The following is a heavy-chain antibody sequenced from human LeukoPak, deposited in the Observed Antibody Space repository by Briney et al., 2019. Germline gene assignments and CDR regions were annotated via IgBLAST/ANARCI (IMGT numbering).Heavy chain of an antibody. J-gene: IGHJ4*02. CDR3: AKSPRFMVRGVPYYFDY. Sequence: GGSLRLSCAASGFTFSTYGMHWVRHAPGKGLEWLAFIRYDGSNKYYADSVKGRFTISRDNSKNTLYLQMNSLRDEDTAVYYCAKSPRFMVRGVPYYFDYWGQGTLVTVSS. CDR2: IRYDGSNK. CDR1: GFTFSTYG. D-gene: IGHD3-10*01. V-gene: IGHV3-30*02.